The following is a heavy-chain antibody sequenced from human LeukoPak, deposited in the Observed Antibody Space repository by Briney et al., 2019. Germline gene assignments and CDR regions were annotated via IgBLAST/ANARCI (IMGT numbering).Heavy chain of an antibody. CDR2: IYYSEST. CDR3: ARLEFILGSDAFDI. Sequence: SETLSLTCTVSGGSISSGSYYWGWIRQAPGKGLEWIGSIYYSESTYYNPPPKSRVTISLDMSKNQFSLKLSSVAAADTAVYYCARLEFILGSDAFDIWGQGTMVTVSS. CDR1: GGSISSGSYY. V-gene: IGHV4-39*01. J-gene: IGHJ3*02. D-gene: IGHD7-27*01.